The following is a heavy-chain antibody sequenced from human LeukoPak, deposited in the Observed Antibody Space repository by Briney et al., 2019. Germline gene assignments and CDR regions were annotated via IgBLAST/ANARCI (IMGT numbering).Heavy chain of an antibody. CDR1: GFTFSSYS. J-gene: IGHJ4*02. D-gene: IGHD4-17*01. Sequence: GGSLRLSCAASGFTFSSYSTNWVRQAPGKGLEWVSYISSSSSTIYYADSVKGRFTISRDNAENSLYLQMNSLRAEDTAVYYCAREDLDYGDPVDWGQGTLVTVSS. CDR3: AREDLDYGDPVD. V-gene: IGHV3-48*04. CDR2: ISSSSSTI.